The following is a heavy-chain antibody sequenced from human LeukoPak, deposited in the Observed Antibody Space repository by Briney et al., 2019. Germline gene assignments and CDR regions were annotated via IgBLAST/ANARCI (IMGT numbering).Heavy chain of an antibody. V-gene: IGHV3-21*01. CDR3: ARAQTMGDSTRPFVY. D-gene: IGHD2-21*02. CDR2: ISSSSSYI. J-gene: IGHJ4*02. CDR1: GFTFSSYS. Sequence: GGSLRLSCAASGFTFSSYSMNWVRQAPGKGLEWVSSISSSSSYIYYADSVKGRFTISRDNAKNSLYLQMNSLRAEDTAVYYCARAQTMGDSTRPFVYWGQGTLFTVSS.